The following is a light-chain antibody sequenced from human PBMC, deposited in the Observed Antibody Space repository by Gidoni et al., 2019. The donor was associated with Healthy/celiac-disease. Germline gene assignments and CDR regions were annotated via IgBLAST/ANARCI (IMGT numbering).Light chain of an antibody. Sequence: EIVMTQSPATLSVSPGERATLSCRARQSVISNLACYQQKPGQAPRLLIYGASTRATGIPARFSGSGSGTEFTLTISSLQSEDFAVYYCQQYNNWPTVLTFXGXNKVEIK. V-gene: IGKV3D-15*01. CDR2: GAS. J-gene: IGKJ4*01. CDR3: QQYNNWPTVLT. CDR1: QSVISN.